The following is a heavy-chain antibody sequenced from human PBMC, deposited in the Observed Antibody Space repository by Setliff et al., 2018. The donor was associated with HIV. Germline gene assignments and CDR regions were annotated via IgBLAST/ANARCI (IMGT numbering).Heavy chain of an antibody. CDR2: IHYSGTS. CDR3: ARSRIRGYYDTSPAMASDI. D-gene: IGHD3-22*01. Sequence: PSETLSLTCTVSGDLINNHNWNWIRQSPEKGLEWLGNIHYSGTSNYNSSLKSRIVISLDTSKKQFSLHFYSVTAADTAVYYCARSRIRGYYDTSPAMASDIWGQGTMVTVSS. V-gene: IGHV4-59*08. J-gene: IGHJ3*02. CDR1: GDLINNHN.